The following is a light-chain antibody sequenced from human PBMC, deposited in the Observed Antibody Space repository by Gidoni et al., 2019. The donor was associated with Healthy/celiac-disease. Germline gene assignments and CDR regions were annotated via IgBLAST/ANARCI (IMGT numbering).Light chain of an antibody. CDR3: QQYGSSRWT. Sequence: EVVLTPSPGTLSLSPGESATLSCSASQSVSSSYLAWYQQKPGQAPRLLIYGASSRATGIPDRFSGSGSGTDFTLTISRLEPEDFAVYYCQQYGSSRWTFGQGTKVEIK. J-gene: IGKJ1*01. CDR1: QSVSSSY. V-gene: IGKV3-20*01. CDR2: GAS.